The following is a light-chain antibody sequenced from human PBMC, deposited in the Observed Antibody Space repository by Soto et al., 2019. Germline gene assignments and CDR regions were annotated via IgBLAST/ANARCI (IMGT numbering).Light chain of an antibody. CDR1: SGSIANNY. CDR2: EDK. J-gene: IGLJ3*02. V-gene: IGLV6-57*04. CDR3: QSYEV. Sequence: NFMLTQPHSVSESPGKTVTISCTRSSGSIANNYVQWYQQRPGRAPTTLIYEDKKRPTGVRDRFSGSIDSSSKSASLTISGLKTEDEADYYCQSYEVFGGGTKLTVL.